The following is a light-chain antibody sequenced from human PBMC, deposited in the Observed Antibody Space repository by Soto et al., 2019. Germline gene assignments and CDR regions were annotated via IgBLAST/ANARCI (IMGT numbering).Light chain of an antibody. CDR2: GIS. CDR1: QNVSSN. Sequence: EIVMTQSPATLSVSPGERATLSCRASQNVSSNLAWYQQKPGQAPRLLMYGISTRATGIPARFSGSGSGTEFTLIISRLQSEDFAIYYCQQHNNWPLTFGGGTKVEIK. J-gene: IGKJ4*01. V-gene: IGKV3-15*01. CDR3: QQHNNWPLT.